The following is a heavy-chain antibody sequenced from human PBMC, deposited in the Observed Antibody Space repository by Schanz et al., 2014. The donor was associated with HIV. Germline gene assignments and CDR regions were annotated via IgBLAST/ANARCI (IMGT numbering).Heavy chain of an antibody. Sequence: EAQLVESGGGLVKPGGSLRLSCAGSGFIFRHYALHWVRQALGKGLEWVSAISGSGGSTYYADSVKGRFPISRDNSKNTLYLQMNSLRAEDTAVYYCAKGGFYGDYVSYYYGLDVWGQGTTVSVS. CDR2: ISGSGGST. V-gene: IGHV3-23*04. D-gene: IGHD4-17*01. CDR1: GFIFRHYA. J-gene: IGHJ6*02. CDR3: AKGGFYGDYVSYYYGLDV.